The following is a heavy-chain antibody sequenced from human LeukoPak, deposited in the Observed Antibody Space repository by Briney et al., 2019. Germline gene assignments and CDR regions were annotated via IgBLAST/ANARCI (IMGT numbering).Heavy chain of an antibody. D-gene: IGHD4-23*01. CDR2: IYTSGST. CDR1: GGSISSGSYY. V-gene: IGHV4-61*02. CDR3: ATDGGNSYYYYYMDV. J-gene: IGHJ6*03. Sequence: SQTLSLTCTVSGGSISSGSYYWSWIRQPAGKGLEWIGRIYTSGSTSYNPSLKSRVTISVDTSKNQFSLKLSSVTAADTAVYYCATDGGNSYYYYYMDVWGKGTTVTVSS.